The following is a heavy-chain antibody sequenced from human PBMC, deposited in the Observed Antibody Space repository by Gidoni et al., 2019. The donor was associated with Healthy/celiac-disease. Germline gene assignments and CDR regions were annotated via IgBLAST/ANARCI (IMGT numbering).Heavy chain of an antibody. CDR3: AREDDYGDYAIGNY. CDR1: GGSISSGDYY. CDR2: IYYSGST. J-gene: IGHJ4*02. D-gene: IGHD4-17*01. Sequence: QVQLQEAGPGLVKPSQTLSLTGTVSGGSISSGDYYWSWIRQPPGKGLEWIGYIYYSGSTYYTPSLKSRVTISVDTSKNQFSLKLSSVTAADTAVYYCAREDDYGDYAIGNYWGQGTLVTVSS. V-gene: IGHV4-30-4*01.